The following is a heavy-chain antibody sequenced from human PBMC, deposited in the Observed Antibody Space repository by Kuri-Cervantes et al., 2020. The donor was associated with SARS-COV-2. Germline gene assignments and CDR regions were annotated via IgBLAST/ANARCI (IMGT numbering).Heavy chain of an antibody. D-gene: IGHD3-10*01. CDR1: GYTFTSYG. J-gene: IGHJ4*02. V-gene: IGHV1-18*04. CDR2: ISAYNGNT. CDR3: ARDMGDRLLWFGELLY. Sequence: ASVKVSCKASGYTFTSYGISWVRQAPGQGLEWMGWISAYNGNTNYAQKLQGRVTMTTDTSTSTAYMELRSLRSDDTAVYYRARDMGDRLLWFGELLYRGQGTLVTVSS.